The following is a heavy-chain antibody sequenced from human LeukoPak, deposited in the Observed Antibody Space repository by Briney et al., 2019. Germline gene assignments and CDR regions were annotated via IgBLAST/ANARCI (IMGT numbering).Heavy chain of an antibody. CDR2: IYYSGST. V-gene: IGHV4-31*03. CDR1: GGSISSGGYY. Sequence: SETLSLTCTVSGGSISSGGYYWSWIRQHPGKGLEWIGYIYYSGSTYYNPSLKSRVTISVDTSKNQFSLKLSSVTAADTAVYYCARAAFYYYYDSSGYYLIYYWGQGTLVTVSS. D-gene: IGHD3-22*01. CDR3: ARAAFYYYYDSSGYYLIYY. J-gene: IGHJ4*02.